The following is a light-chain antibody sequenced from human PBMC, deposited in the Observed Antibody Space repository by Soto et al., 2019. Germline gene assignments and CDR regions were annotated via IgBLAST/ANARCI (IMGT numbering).Light chain of an antibody. CDR3: ATWDNSLNGWV. V-gene: IGLV1-44*01. CDR1: SSNIGSNT. J-gene: IGLJ3*02. Sequence: QSVLTQPTSASGTPGQRVTISCSGSSSNIGSNTVNWYQQLPGTAPKLLVYSNNQRPSGVPDRFSGSKSGTSASLAINELQSEDEADYYCATWDNSLNGWVFGGGTKLTVL. CDR2: SNN.